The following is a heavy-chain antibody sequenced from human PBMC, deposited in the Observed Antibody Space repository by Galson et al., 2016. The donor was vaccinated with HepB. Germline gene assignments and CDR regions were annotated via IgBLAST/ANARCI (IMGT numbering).Heavy chain of an antibody. CDR1: GFTFSTYV. V-gene: IGHV3-23*01. J-gene: IGHJ4*02. CDR3: TKDREYYGSGTY. D-gene: IGHD3-10*01. Sequence: RLSCAASGFTFSTYVMSWIRQAPGKGLEWVSSISGSGDKTYYGDSVKGRSTISRDNSKNTLYLQMNSLRAEDTAIYYCTKDREYYGSGTYWGQGTLVTVSS. CDR2: ISGSGDKT.